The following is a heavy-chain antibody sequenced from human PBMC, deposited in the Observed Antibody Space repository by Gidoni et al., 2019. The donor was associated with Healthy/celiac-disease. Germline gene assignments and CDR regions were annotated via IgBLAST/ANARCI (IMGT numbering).Heavy chain of an antibody. CDR1: GFTFSSYA. Sequence: EVQLLESGGGLVQPGGSLRLSCAASGFTFSSYAMSWVRQAPGKGLEWVSAISGSGGSTYYADSVKGRFTISRDNSKNTLYLQMNSLRAEDTAVYYCAKAYGLYNNVMVIAILDYYFDYWGQGTLVTVSS. D-gene: IGHD2-21*01. CDR2: ISGSGGST. V-gene: IGHV3-23*01. CDR3: AKAYGLYNNVMVIAILDYYFDY. J-gene: IGHJ4*02.